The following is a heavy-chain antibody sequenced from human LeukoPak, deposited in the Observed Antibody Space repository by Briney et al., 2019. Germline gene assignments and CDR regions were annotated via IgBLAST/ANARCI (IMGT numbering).Heavy chain of an antibody. CDR2: ISSSGSTI. D-gene: IGHD4-17*01. V-gene: IGHV3-48*03. CDR3: ATYGDYALFDLQH. Sequence: GGSLRLSCAASGFTFSSYEMNWVRQAPGKGLEWVSYISSSGSTIYYADSVKGRFTISRDNAKNSLYLQMNNLRAEDTAVYYCATYGDYALFDLQHWGQGTLVSVSS. J-gene: IGHJ1*01. CDR1: GFTFSSYE.